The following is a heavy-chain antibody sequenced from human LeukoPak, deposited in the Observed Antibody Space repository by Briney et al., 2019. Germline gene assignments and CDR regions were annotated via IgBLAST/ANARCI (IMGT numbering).Heavy chain of an antibody. Sequence: ASVKVSCKTPGYTSSNFGINWGRPAPGQGLEWMGWISGNNDNPNYGQKFQGRFTVTTDSSTSIAYMELRNLRFDDTAVYYCARDGTSTDDYWGQGTLVTVSS. D-gene: IGHD2-2*01. CDR1: GYTSSNFG. V-gene: IGHV1-18*01. J-gene: IGHJ4*02. CDR2: ISGNNDNP. CDR3: ARDGTSTDDY.